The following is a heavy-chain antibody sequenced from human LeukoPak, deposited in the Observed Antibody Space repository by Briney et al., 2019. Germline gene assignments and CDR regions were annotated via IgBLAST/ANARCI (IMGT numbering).Heavy chain of an antibody. CDR2: IYYSGST. J-gene: IGHJ4*02. V-gene: IGHV4-31*03. CDR1: GGSISSGGYY. CDR3: ARVLHYYDSSGYYSGLFDY. Sequence: SQTLSLTCTVSGGSISSGGYYWSWIRQHPGKGLEWIGYIYYSGSTNYNPSLKSRVTISVDTSKNQFSLKLSSMTAADTAVYYCARVLHYYDSSGYYSGLFDYWGQGTLVTVSS. D-gene: IGHD3-22*01.